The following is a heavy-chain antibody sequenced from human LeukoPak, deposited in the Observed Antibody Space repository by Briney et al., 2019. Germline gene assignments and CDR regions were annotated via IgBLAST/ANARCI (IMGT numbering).Heavy chain of an antibody. CDR2: ISSRSSYI. CDR3: ARDSRPRGGSGLYHNFDY. CDR1: GFTFSTYS. D-gene: IGHD6-19*01. V-gene: IGHV3-21*01. J-gene: IGHJ4*02. Sequence: GGSLRLSCEASGFTFSTYSMNWVRQAPGKGLEWVSSISSRSSYIYYADSVKGRFIISRDNTKKSLYLQMDSLRAEDTAMYYCARDSRPRGGSGLYHNFDYWGQGTLVTVSS.